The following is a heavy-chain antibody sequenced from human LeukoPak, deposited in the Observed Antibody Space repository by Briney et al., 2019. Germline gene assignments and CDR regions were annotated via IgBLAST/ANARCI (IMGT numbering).Heavy chain of an antibody. V-gene: IGHV4-59*01. CDR2: IYYSGST. CDR3: ARGSDIVATISAFDI. CDR1: GGSISSYY. D-gene: IGHD5-12*01. J-gene: IGHJ3*02. Sequence: SETLSLTCTVSGGSISSYYWSWIRQPPGKGLEWIGYIYYSGSTNYYPSLKSRVTISVDTSKNQFSLKLSSVTAADTAVYYCARGSDIVATISAFDIWGQGTMVTVSS.